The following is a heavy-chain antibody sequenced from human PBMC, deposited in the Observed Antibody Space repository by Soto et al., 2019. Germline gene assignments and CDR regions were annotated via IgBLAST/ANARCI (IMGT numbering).Heavy chain of an antibody. CDR1: GFSLSTDGVG. D-gene: IGHD2-2*01. Sequence: QITLKESGPTLVKPTQTLTLTCTFSGFSLSTDGVGVGWMRQPPGTALQWLALIYWHDDHRSSPSLKTRLTTTRDASKNQVVLTMTSMDPVDTATYYCAHAYGGTSWPNDAFDVWGQGTVVTVSS. J-gene: IGHJ3*01. CDR2: IYWHDDH. CDR3: AHAYGGTSWPNDAFDV. V-gene: IGHV2-5*01.